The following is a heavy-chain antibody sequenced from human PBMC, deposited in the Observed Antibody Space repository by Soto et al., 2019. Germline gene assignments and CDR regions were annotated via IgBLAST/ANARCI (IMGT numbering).Heavy chain of an antibody. V-gene: IGHV3-23*01. Sequence: EVKLLASGGGLVQPGGSLRLSCAASGFTFSSYAMSWVRQAPGKGLEWVSAISGSGGSTYYADSVKGRVTISRDTSTNTLDLQMNSRRAEDTTVYYCAKGAMLEQLGYYYYYMDVWGKGSTVTV. CDR1: GFTFSSYA. CDR3: AKGAMLEQLGYYYYYMDV. CDR2: ISGSGGST. J-gene: IGHJ6*03. D-gene: IGHD6-13*01.